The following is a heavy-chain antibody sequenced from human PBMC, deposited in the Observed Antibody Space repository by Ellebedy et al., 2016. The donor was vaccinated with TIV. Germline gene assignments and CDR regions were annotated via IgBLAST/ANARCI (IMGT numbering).Heavy chain of an antibody. CDR1: GFTFSSHG. D-gene: IGHD3-3*01. CDR2: ISYDGMNE. CDR3: ARDWPRAPNVNVEADQSDFDY. J-gene: IGHJ4*02. V-gene: IGHV3-30*03. Sequence: GESLKISXAASGFTFSSHGMHWVRQAPGKGLEWVALISYDGMNEYYADSMKGRFTISRDNSKNTLYLQMNSLRREDTAVYYCARDWPRAPNVNVEADQSDFDYWGQGILVTVSS.